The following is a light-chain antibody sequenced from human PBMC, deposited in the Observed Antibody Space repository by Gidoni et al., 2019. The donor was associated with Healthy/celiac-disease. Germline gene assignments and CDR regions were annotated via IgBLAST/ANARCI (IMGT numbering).Light chain of an antibody. V-gene: IGKV3-15*01. CDR1: QSVSSN. J-gene: IGKJ1*01. Sequence: VMTQSPATLSVSPGERATLSCRASQSVSSNLAWYQQKPGQAPRLLIYGASTRATGIPARFRGSGSGTEFTLTISSLQSEDFAVYYCQQYNNWPQTFGQGTKVEIK. CDR2: GAS. CDR3: QQYNNWPQT.